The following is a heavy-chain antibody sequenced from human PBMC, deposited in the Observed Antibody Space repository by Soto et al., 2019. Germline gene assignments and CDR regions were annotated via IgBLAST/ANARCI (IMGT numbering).Heavy chain of an antibody. CDR3: ATFSLRGERYDYYGMDV. CDR1: GYTLTELS. CDR2: FDPEDGET. J-gene: IGHJ6*02. D-gene: IGHD1-1*01. V-gene: IGHV1-24*01. Sequence: QVQLVQSGAEVKKPGASVKVSCKVSGYTLTELSMHWVRQAPGKGLEWMGGFDPEDGETIYAQKIQDRVTMTEDPPTDTAYRELSSLRSEDTAVYCCATFSLRGERYDYYGMDVWGQGTTVTVSS.